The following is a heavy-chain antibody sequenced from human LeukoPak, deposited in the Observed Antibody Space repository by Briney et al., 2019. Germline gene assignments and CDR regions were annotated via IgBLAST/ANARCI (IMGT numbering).Heavy chain of an antibody. J-gene: IGHJ4*02. CDR3: AREGLGELTLDC. Sequence: ASVKVSCKASGYTFINFAINWGRQAPGQRPEWMGWINAGNGNTKYSQKFQGRVTITRDTSASTAYMELSSLTSDDTAVYYCAREGLGELTLDCWGQGTLVTVSS. V-gene: IGHV1-3*01. CDR1: GYTFINFA. CDR2: INAGNGNT. D-gene: IGHD3-16*01.